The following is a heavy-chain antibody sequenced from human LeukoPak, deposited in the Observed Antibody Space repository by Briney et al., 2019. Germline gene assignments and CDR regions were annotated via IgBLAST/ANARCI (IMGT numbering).Heavy chain of an antibody. Sequence: SETLSLTCTVSGGSISSYYWSWIRQPPGTGLEWIGYIYYSGSTNYNPSLKSRVTISVDTSKNQFSLKLSSVTAADTAVYYCARVTYYYDSSGRTNWFDPWGQGTLVTVSS. D-gene: IGHD3-22*01. V-gene: IGHV4-59*01. CDR2: IYYSGST. J-gene: IGHJ5*02. CDR1: GGSISSYY. CDR3: ARVTYYYDSSGRTNWFDP.